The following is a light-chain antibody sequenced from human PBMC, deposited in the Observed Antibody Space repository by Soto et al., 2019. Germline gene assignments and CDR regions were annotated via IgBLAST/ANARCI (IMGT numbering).Light chain of an antibody. CDR1: SSDVGGYNY. Sequence: QSALTQPASVSGSPGQSITISCTGTSSDVGGYNYVSWYQQHPGTSPKLMIYEVSNRPSGVSNRFSGSKSGNTASLISSGLQAEDEGDYYCSSYTARSTRVFGGGTKLTVL. CDR3: SSYTARSTRV. CDR2: EVS. J-gene: IGLJ3*02. V-gene: IGLV2-14*01.